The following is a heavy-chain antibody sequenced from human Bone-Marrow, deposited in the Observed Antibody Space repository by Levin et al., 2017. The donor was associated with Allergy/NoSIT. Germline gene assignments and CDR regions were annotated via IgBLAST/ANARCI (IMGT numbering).Heavy chain of an antibody. CDR2: INHSGST. CDR1: GGSFSGYY. Sequence: GSLRLSCAVYGGSFSGYYWSWIRQPPGKGLEWIGEINHSGSTNYNPSLKSRVTISVDTSKNQFSLKLSSVTAADTAVYYCARPKAARRWYNWFDPWGQGTLVTVSS. CDR3: ARPKAARRWYNWFDP. J-gene: IGHJ5*02. D-gene: IGHD6-6*01. V-gene: IGHV4-34*01.